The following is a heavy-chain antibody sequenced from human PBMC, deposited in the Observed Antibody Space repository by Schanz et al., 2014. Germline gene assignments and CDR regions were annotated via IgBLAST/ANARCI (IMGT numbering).Heavy chain of an antibody. CDR2: IWSDGTNE. J-gene: IGHJ4*02. V-gene: IGHV3-33*01. Sequence: QGQLVESGGGVVQPGKSLRLSCATSGFIFRSFGIHWVRQAPGKGLEWVAVIWSDGTNEYYADSVKGRFTISGDSSKYTVYLQMNSLRTEDTAVYYCARLDPYCRSGTCSRAFDFWGQGTLVTVSS. CDR3: ARLDPYCRSGTCSRAFDF. D-gene: IGHD2-15*01. CDR1: GFIFRSFG.